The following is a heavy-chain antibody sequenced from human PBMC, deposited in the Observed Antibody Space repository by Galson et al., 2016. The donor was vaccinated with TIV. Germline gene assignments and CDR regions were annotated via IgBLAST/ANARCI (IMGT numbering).Heavy chain of an antibody. CDR2: MNPNSGNT. D-gene: IGHD4-17*01. CDR3: ARSGDYGDY. J-gene: IGHJ4*02. V-gene: IGHV1-8*02. Sequence: SVKVSCKASGYTFTSYDINWVRQATGQGLEWMGWMNPNSGNTGYAQKFRGRVTMTRNTSVRTAYMELRSLRSEDTAVYYSARSGDYGDYWGQGTLVTVSS. CDR1: GYTFTSYD.